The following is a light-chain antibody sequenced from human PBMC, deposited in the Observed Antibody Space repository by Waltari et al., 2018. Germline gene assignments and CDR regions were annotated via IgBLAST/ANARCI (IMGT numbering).Light chain of an antibody. CDR1: SGHSPNI. CDR2: LDSDGSH. Sequence: QLVLTQSPSSSASLCSSVKLTSTLSSGHSPNITAFLQRQPEKGPRYLMKLDSDGSHSKGDEIPDRVSGSSSGAERYLTISSLQSEDEADYYCQTGGHGTGVFGGGTKLTDL. V-gene: IGLV4-69*01. J-gene: IGLJ3*02. CDR3: QTGGHGTGV.